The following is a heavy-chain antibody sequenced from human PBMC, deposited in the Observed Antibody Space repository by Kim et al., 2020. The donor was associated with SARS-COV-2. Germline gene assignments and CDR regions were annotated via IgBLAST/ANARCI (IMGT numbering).Heavy chain of an antibody. CDR1: GFTFSSYG. CDR2: ISYDGSNK. CDR3: AKDRRGIGIVVVPADYYYYGMDV. Sequence: GGSLRLSCAASGFTFSSYGMHWVRQAPGKGLEWVAVISYDGSNKYYADSVKGRFTISRDNSKNTLYLQMNSLRAEDTAVYYCAKDRRGIGIVVVPADYYYYGMDVWGQGTTVTVSS. V-gene: IGHV3-30*18. J-gene: IGHJ6*02. D-gene: IGHD2-2*01.